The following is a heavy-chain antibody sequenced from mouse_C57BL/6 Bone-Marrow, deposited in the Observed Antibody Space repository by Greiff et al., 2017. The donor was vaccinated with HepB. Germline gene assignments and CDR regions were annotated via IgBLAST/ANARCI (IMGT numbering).Heavy chain of an antibody. Sequence: EVKLVESGGGLVKPGGSLKLSCAASGFTFSDYGMHWVRQAPEKGLEWVAYISSGSSTIYYADTVKGRFTISRDNAKNTLFLQMTSLRSEDTAMYYCAPITTVVAPAMDYWGQGTSVTVPS. V-gene: IGHV5-17*01. CDR1: GFTFSDYG. CDR3: APITTVVAPAMDY. J-gene: IGHJ4*01. CDR2: ISSGSSTI. D-gene: IGHD1-1*01.